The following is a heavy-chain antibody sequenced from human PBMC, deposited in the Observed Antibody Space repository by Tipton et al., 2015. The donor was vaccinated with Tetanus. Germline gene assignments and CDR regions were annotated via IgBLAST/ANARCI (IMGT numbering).Heavy chain of an antibody. CDR1: GGTFSSYA. CDR2: IIPIFGTA. CDR3: ARDRSDYYDSSGYYPDAFDI. D-gene: IGHD3-22*01. V-gene: IGHV1-69*01. J-gene: IGHJ3*02. Sequence: VQLVQSGAEVKKPGSSAKVSCKASGGTFSSYAISWVRQAPGQGLEWMGGIIPIFGTANYAQKFQGRVTITADESTSTAYMELSSLRSEDTAVYYCARDRSDYYDSSGYYPDAFDIWGQGTMVTVSS.